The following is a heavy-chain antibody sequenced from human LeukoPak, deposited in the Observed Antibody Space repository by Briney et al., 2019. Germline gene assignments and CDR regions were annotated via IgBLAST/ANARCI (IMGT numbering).Heavy chain of an antibody. CDR3: ARPKVYSSSWPLDY. V-gene: IGHV1-2*02. Sequence: PRASVKVSCKASGYTFTGYYMHWVRQAPGQGLEWMGWINPNSGGINYAQKFQGRVTVTRDTSISTAYMELSRLRSDDTAVYYCARPKVYSSSWPLDYWGQGTLVTVSS. D-gene: IGHD6-13*01. CDR2: INPNSGGI. CDR1: GYTFTGYY. J-gene: IGHJ4*02.